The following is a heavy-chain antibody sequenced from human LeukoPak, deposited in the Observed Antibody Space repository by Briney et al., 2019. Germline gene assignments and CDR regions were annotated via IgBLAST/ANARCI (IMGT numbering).Heavy chain of an antibody. CDR2: ISSSSSTI. D-gene: IGHD3-22*01. CDR1: GFTFSSYA. V-gene: IGHV3-48*01. J-gene: IGHJ4*02. CDR3: ARDADYYDSSGYYLY. Sequence: GGSLRLSCAASGFTFSSYAMNWVRQAPGKGLEWVSYISSSSSTIYYADSVKGRFTISRDNAKNSLYLQMNSLRAEDTAVYYCARDADYYDSSGYYLYWGQGTLVTVSS.